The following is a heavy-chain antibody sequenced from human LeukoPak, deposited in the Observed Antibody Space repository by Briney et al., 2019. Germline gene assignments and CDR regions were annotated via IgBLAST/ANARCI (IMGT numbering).Heavy chain of an antibody. CDR3: AKGGKWDVTPFDY. CDR2: ISGGGGST. J-gene: IGHJ4*02. D-gene: IGHD1-26*01. Sequence: GGSLRLSCAASGFTFTSYSMNWVRQAPGKGLEWVSTISGGGGSTYYADSVKGRFTISRDNSKNTLYLQVNSLRAVDTAVYYCAKGGKWDVTPFDYWGQGTLVTVSS. V-gene: IGHV3-23*01. CDR1: GFTFTSYS.